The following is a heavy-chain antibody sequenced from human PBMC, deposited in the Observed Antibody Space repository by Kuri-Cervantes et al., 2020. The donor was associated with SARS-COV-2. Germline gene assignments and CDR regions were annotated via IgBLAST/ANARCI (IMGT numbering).Heavy chain of an antibody. CDR1: GFTFSSYA. CDR3: AETLPATDAFDI. D-gene: IGHD2-2*01. V-gene: IGHV3-23*01. J-gene: IGHJ3*02. Sequence: LSLTCAASGFTFSSYAMSWVRQAPGKGLEWVSAISGSGGSTYYADSVKGRFTISRDNSKNTLYLQMNSLRAEDTAVYYCAETLPATDAFDIWGQGTMVTVSS. CDR2: ISGSGGST.